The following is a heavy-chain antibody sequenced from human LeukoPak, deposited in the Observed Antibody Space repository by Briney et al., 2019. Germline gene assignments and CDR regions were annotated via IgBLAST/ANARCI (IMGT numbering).Heavy chain of an antibody. D-gene: IGHD5-18*01. CDR2: INPIFGTA. Sequence: RASVKVSCKASGGTFSRYAISCVRQAPGQGLEWMGGINPIFGTANYAQKFQGRVTITADESTSTAYMELSSLRSEDTAVYYCARDPEGYSYGTTYYYYYMDVWGKGTTVTVSS. CDR3: ARDPEGYSYGTTYYYYYMDV. V-gene: IGHV1-69*01. J-gene: IGHJ6*03. CDR1: GGTFSRYA.